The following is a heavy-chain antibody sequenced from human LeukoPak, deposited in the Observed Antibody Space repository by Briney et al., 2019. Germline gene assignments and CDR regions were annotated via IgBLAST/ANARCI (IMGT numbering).Heavy chain of an antibody. D-gene: IGHD4/OR15-4a*01. CDR3: ARDRDMAVTNGLYGMDV. V-gene: IGHV1-69*06. CDR1: GVPFSKFG. Sequence: SVKVSCKASGVPFSKFGLSWVRQAPGQGLEWMGGIIPMFGAAKYAQNFQGRVTISAEKSTTTVYMEVRSLRSEDTAVYYCARDRDMAVTNGLYGMDVWGEGTTVIVTS. J-gene: IGHJ6*04. CDR2: IIPMFGAA.